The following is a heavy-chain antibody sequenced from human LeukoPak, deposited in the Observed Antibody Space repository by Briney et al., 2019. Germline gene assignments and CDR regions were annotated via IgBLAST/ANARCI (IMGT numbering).Heavy chain of an antibody. CDR1: GFTFSSYE. Sequence: PGGSLRLSCAASGFTFSSYEMNWVRQAPGKGLEWVSYISSSGSTIYYADSVQGRFTISRDNSENTLFLQMNSLRAEDTAVYYCAPKGSGYCFDYWGQGTLVTVSS. CDR3: APKGSGYCFDY. J-gene: IGHJ4*02. D-gene: IGHD3-10*01. CDR2: ISSSGSTI. V-gene: IGHV3-48*03.